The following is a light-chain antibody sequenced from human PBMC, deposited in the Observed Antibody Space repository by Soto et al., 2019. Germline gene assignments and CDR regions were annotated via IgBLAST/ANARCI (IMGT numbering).Light chain of an antibody. CDR3: QQYNNWPQT. CDR2: DAS. Sequence: EFVFTQAPASLSLSPGERATLSCRASENVRTFVDWYQQKPGQAPRLLIYDASTRATGIPARFSGSGSGTDFTLTISGLQSEDFAVYYCQQYNNWPQTFGQGTKVDI. J-gene: IGKJ1*01. V-gene: IGKV3-15*01. CDR1: ENVRTF.